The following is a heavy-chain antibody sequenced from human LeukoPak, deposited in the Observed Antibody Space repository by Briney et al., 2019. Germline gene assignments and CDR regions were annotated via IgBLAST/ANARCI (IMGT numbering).Heavy chain of an antibody. J-gene: IGHJ4*02. V-gene: IGHV1-2*02. Sequence: ASVKVSCKASGYTFTGYYMHWVRQAPGQGLEWMGWINPNSGGTNYAQKFQGRVTMTRDTSISTAYMELSRLRSDDTAVYYCARGMDSSSWYDPFDYWGQGTLVTVSS. D-gene: IGHD6-13*01. CDR1: GYTFTGYY. CDR3: ARGMDSSSWYDPFDY. CDR2: INPNSGGT.